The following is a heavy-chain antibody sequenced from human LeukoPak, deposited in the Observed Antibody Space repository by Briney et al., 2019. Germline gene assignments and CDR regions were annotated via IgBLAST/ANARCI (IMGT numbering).Heavy chain of an antibody. Sequence: SETLSLTCTVSGGSISSYYWSWIRQPAGKGLEWIGRIYTSGSTNYNPSLKSRVTMSVDTSKNQFSLKLSSVTAADTAVYYCARGSRHHYYYYMDVWGKGTTVTISS. CDR2: IYTSGST. J-gene: IGHJ6*03. CDR1: GGSISSYY. V-gene: IGHV4-4*07. D-gene: IGHD4/OR15-4a*01. CDR3: ARGSRHHYYYYMDV.